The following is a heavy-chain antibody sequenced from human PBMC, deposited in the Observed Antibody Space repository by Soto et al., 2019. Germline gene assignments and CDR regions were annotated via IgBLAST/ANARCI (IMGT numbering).Heavy chain of an antibody. D-gene: IGHD5-18*01. CDR1: GGSISSYY. V-gene: IGHV4-59*08. CDR3: ARRYGSCFDY. Sequence: QVQLQESGPGLVKPSETLSLTCTVSGGSISSYYWSWIRQPPGKGLGWIGYIYYSGSTNYNPSLXRXAXIXXDTSKNPFSLKLSSVTAADTAVYYCARRYGSCFDYWGQGTLVTVSS. CDR2: IYYSGST. J-gene: IGHJ4*02.